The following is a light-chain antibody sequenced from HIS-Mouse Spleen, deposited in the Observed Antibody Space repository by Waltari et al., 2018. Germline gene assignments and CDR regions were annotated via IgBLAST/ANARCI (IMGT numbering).Light chain of an antibody. J-gene: IGLJ2*01. CDR1: SSDVGGYNY. CDR2: DVS. V-gene: IGLV2-14*03. Sequence: QSALTQPASVSGSPGQSITLSCTGTSSDVGGYNYVPWYQQHPGKAPKLMIYDVSNRPSGVSNRFSGSKSGNTASLTISGLQAEDEADYYCSSYTSSSFNVVFGGGTKLTVL. CDR3: SSYTSSSFNVV.